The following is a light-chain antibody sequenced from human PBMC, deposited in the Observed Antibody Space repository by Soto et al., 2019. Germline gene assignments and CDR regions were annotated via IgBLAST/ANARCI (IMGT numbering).Light chain of an antibody. V-gene: IGKV2-28*01. CDR3: MQALQPPHT. CDR2: LGS. CDR1: QSLLHSNGYNY. Sequence: DIVMTQSPLSLTVTPGEPASISCRSSQSLLHSNGYNYLDWYLQKPGQSPQLLIYLGSNRASGVPDRFSGRGSGTDFTLKISRVEAEDVGVYYCMQALQPPHTVGQGTKVEIK. J-gene: IGKJ1*01.